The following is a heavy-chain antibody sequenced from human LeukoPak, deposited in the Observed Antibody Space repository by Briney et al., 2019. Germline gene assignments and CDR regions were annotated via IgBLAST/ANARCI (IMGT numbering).Heavy chain of an antibody. J-gene: IGHJ4*02. Sequence: PGGSLRLSCAASGFTFSSYATSWVRQAPGKGLEWVSAISGSGGSTYYADSVKGRFTISRDNSKNTLYLQMNSLRAEDTAVYYCAKVGYYGSGSYLFDYWGQGTLVTVSS. CDR1: GFTFSSYA. CDR2: ISGSGGST. CDR3: AKVGYYGSGSYLFDY. D-gene: IGHD3-10*01. V-gene: IGHV3-23*01.